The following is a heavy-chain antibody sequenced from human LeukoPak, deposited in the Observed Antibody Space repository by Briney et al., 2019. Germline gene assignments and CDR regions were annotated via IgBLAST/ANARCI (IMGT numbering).Heavy chain of an antibody. J-gene: IGHJ4*02. Sequence: SETLSLTCTVSGGSISSYYWSWIRQPPGKGLEWIGYIYYSGSTNYNPSLKSRVTISVDTSKNQFPLKLSSVTAADTAVYYCARHPWIQLVYFDYWGQGTLVTVSS. CDR2: IYYSGST. CDR1: GGSISSYY. CDR3: ARHPWIQLVYFDY. D-gene: IGHD5-18*01. V-gene: IGHV4-59*08.